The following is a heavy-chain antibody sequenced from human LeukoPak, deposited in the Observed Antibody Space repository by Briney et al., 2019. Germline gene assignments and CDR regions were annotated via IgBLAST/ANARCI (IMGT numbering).Heavy chain of an antibody. CDR3: ARGHLAGISYYYYYYGMDV. Sequence: GGSLRLSCAASGFTFSGYGMHWVRQAPGKGLEWVSSISSSSSYIYYADSVKGRFTISRDNAKNSLYLQMNSLRAEDTAVYYCARGHLAGISYYYYYYGMDVWGQGTTVTVSS. CDR1: GFTFSGYG. J-gene: IGHJ6*02. D-gene: IGHD2-15*01. V-gene: IGHV3-21*01. CDR2: ISSSSSYI.